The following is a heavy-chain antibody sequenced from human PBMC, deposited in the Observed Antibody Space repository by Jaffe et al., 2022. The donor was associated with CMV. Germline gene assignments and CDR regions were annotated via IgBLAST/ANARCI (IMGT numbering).Heavy chain of an antibody. CDR1: GFTFSRYW. CDR2: VSSDGSST. J-gene: IGHJ6*02. D-gene: IGHD3-16*02. Sequence: EVHLVESGGGLVQPGGSLRLSCAASGFTFSRYWMHWVRQVPGKGLEWVSRVSSDGSSTTYADSVRGRFIISRDNAKNTLYLQMNGLRTEDTAVYYCSAPYCYTPNCYSAYAMDVWGQGATVTVSS. V-gene: IGHV3-74*01. CDR3: SAPYCYTPNCYSAYAMDV.